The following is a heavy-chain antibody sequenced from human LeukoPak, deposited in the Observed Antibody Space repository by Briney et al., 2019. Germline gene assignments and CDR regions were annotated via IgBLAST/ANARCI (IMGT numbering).Heavy chain of an antibody. CDR2: IDPSDSYP. J-gene: IGHJ4*02. D-gene: IGHD3-10*01. CDR1: GYSFTSYW. Sequence: PEESPNISFKGPGYSFTSYWLSWVRQMPGKGLAWLGRIDPSDSYPNSSPSFQGHVTVSADKSISTAYLQWSSLKASDTAMYYCASGYGSGRIRFDYWGQGTLVTVSS. CDR3: ASGYGSGRIRFDY. V-gene: IGHV5-10-1*01.